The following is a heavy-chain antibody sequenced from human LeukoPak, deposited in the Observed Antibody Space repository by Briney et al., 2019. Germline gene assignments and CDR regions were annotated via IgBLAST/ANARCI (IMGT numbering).Heavy chain of an antibody. CDR3: ARYRPHYYYGSGSHRRNWFDP. CDR2: IHHSGST. J-gene: IGHJ5*02. Sequence: PSETLSLTCAVYGGSFSGYYWSWIRQPPGKGLEWIGEIHHSGSTNYNPSLKSRVTISVDTSKNQFSLKLSSVTAADTAVYYCARYRPHYYYGSGSHRRNWFDPWGQGTLVNVSS. CDR1: GGSFSGYY. D-gene: IGHD3-10*01. V-gene: IGHV4-34*01.